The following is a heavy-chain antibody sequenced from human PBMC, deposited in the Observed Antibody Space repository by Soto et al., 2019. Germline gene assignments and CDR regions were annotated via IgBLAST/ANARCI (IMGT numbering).Heavy chain of an antibody. Sequence: SETLSLTCTVSGGSISSYYWSWIRQPPGKGLEWIGYIYYSGSTNYNPSLKSRVTISVDTSKNQFSLKLSSVTAADTAVYYCAKESYNRRTDFDYWGQGTLVTVSS. J-gene: IGHJ4*02. D-gene: IGHD3-10*01. V-gene: IGHV4-59*12. CDR2: IYYSGST. CDR3: AKESYNRRTDFDY. CDR1: GGSISSYY.